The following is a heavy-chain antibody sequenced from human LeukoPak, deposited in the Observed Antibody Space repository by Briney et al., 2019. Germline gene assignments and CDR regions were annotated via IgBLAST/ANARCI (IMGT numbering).Heavy chain of an antibody. D-gene: IGHD3-10*01. CDR3: ARVGPVTKVRGVMSEADY. J-gene: IGHJ4*02. V-gene: IGHV1-18*04. CDR1: GYTFTGYY. CDR2: ISAYNGNT. Sequence: ASVKVSCKASGYTFTGYYMHWVRQAPGQGLEWMGWISAYNGNTNYAQKLQGRVTMTTDTSTSTAYMELRSLRSDDTAVYYCARVGPVTKVRGVMSEADYWGQGTLVTVSS.